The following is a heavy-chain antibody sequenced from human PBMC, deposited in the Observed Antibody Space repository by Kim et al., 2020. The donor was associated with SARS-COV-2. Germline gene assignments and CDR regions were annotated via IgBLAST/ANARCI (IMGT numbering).Heavy chain of an antibody. CDR1: GFTFSSYA. CDR3: ARDLVVVPAAISGKRYYYYYGMDG. Sequence: GGSLRLSCAASGFTFSSYAMHWVRQAPGKGLEWVAVISYDRSNKYYADSVKGRFTISRDNSKNTLYLQMNSLRAEDTAVYYCARDLVVVPAAISGKRYYYYYGMDGWGQGTTVTVSS. J-gene: IGHJ6*02. D-gene: IGHD2-2*01. CDR2: ISYDRSNK. V-gene: IGHV3-30-3*01.